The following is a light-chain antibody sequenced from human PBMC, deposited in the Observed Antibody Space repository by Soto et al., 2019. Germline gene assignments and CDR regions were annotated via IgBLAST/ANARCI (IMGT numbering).Light chain of an antibody. V-gene: IGLV1-40*01. Sequence: QSVLTQPPSVSGAPGQRVTISCTGSSSNIGADFDVHWYRQLPGTAPKLLIYGNINRPSGVPDRFSGSTSGTSASLTITGLQAEDEADYYYQSYDTSLNVYVVFGGGTKVTVL. CDR3: QSYDTSLNVYVV. J-gene: IGLJ2*01. CDR2: GNI. CDR1: SSNIGADFD.